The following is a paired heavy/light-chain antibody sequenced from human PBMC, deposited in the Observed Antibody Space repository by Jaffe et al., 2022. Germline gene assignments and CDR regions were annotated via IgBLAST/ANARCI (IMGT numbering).Light chain of an antibody. V-gene: IGKV1-39*01. CDR2: AAS. Sequence: DIQMTQSPSSLSASVGDRVTITCRASQSISSYLNWYQQKPGKAPKLLIYAASSLQSGVPSRFSGSGSGTDFTLTISSLQPEDFATYYCQQSYSTLPWTFGQGTKVEIK. CDR1: QSISSY. J-gene: IGKJ1*01. CDR3: QQSYSTLPWT.
Heavy chain of an antibody. CDR1: GGSFSGYY. CDR3: ARVMSSGYDYYYYYYMDV. J-gene: IGHJ6*03. V-gene: IGHV4-34*01. Sequence: QVQLQQWGAGLLKPSETLSLTCAVYGGSFSGYYWSWIRQPPGKGLEWIGEINHSGSTNYNPSLKSRVTISVDTSKNQFSLKLSSVTAADTAVYYCARVMSSGYDYYYYYYMDVWGKGTTVTVSS. D-gene: IGHD5-12*01. CDR2: INHSGST.